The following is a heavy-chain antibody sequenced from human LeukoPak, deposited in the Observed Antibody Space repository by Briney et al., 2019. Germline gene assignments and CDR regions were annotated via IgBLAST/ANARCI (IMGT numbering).Heavy chain of an antibody. D-gene: IGHD1-26*01. Sequence: ASVTVSCKASGYTFTGFYMHWVRQAPGQGLEWMGWINPNSGGTNYAQKFQGRVTMTRDTSISTVYMELSRLRSDDTAVYYCATLRSKKGGSYFDPWGQGTLVTVSS. V-gene: IGHV1-2*02. CDR2: INPNSGGT. CDR3: ATLRSKKGGSYFDP. J-gene: IGHJ5*02. CDR1: GYTFTGFY.